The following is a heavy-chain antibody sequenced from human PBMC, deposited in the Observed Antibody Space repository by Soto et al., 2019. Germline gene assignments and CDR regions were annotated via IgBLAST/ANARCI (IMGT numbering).Heavy chain of an antibody. CDR1: GFAFRSYN. V-gene: IGHV3-21*01. Sequence: GGSLRLSCGASGFAFRSYNMNWVRQAPGKGLEWVASISSGSSNIYYADSVKGRFTISRDNAKNSLYLQMDSLRAEDSAVYYCASTTVVAAPFDFWGQGTLVTVSS. CDR2: ISSGSSNI. CDR3: ASTTVVAAPFDF. J-gene: IGHJ4*02. D-gene: IGHD2-15*01.